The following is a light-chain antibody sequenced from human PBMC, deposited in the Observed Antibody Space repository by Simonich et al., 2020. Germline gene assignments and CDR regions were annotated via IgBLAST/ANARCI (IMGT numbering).Light chain of an antibody. Sequence: DIVMTQSPDSLAVSLGERATIHCKSSPSVLYSSNHKNYLAWYQQKPGQPPKLLIYLTSTLESGVPDRFSGSGSGTDFTLTISSLQAEDVAVYYCQQYYSTPPITFGPGTKVDIK. J-gene: IGKJ3*01. CDR2: LTS. CDR3: QQYYSTPPIT. CDR1: PSVLYSSNHKNY. V-gene: IGKV4-1*01.